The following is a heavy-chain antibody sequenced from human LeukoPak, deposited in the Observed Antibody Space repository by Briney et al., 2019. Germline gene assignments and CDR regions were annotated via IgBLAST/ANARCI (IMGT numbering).Heavy chain of an antibody. J-gene: IGHJ4*02. V-gene: IGHV1-2*02. CDR1: GYTFTGYY. CDR3: AREHAEFVVVTAIYFDY. D-gene: IGHD2-21*02. CDR2: INPNSGGT. Sequence: GASVKVSCKASGYTFTGYYMHWVRQAPGQGLEWMGWINPNSGGTNYAQKFQGRVTMTRDTSISTAYMELSRLRSDDTAVYYCAREHAEFVVVTAIYFDYWGQGTLVTVSS.